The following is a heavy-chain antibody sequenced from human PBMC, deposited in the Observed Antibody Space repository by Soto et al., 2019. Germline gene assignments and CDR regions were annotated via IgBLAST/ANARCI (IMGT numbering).Heavy chain of an antibody. D-gene: IGHD6-6*01. V-gene: IGHV3-33*01. CDR2: IWYDGSNK. Sequence: PGGSLRLSCAASVFTFSSYGMHWFRQAPGKGLEWVAVIWYDGSNKYYADSVKGRFTISRDNSKNTLYLQMNSLRAEDTAVYYCAREEQLAYYYYGMDVWGQGTTVTVS. CDR3: AREEQLAYYYYGMDV. CDR1: VFTFSSYG. J-gene: IGHJ6*02.